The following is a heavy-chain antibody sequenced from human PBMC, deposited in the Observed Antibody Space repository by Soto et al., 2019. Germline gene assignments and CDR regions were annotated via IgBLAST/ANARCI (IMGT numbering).Heavy chain of an antibody. J-gene: IGHJ4*02. CDR1: DGSISTYF. Sequence: SETLSLTCTVSDGSISTYFCNWIRQPAGKGLEWIGRIDNSGNTNYNPSLKSRVTMSADTSRNQFSLNLNSVTAADTAVYYCARGGQDFWSGPFDYWGQGALVTVSS. V-gene: IGHV4-4*07. CDR3: ARGGQDFWSGPFDY. D-gene: IGHD3-3*01. CDR2: IDNSGNT.